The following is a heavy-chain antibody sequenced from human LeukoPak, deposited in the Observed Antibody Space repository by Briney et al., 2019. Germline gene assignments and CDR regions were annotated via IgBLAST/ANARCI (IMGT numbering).Heavy chain of an antibody. V-gene: IGHV3-23*01. D-gene: IGHD6-19*01. CDR3: AKYSRAAVAGNGYSDY. CDR1: GFTFSSYA. J-gene: IGHJ4*02. Sequence: GGSLRLSCAASGFTFSSYAMSWVRQAPGKGLEWVSAMSGSGGSTYYADSVKGRFTISRDNSKNTPYLQMNSLRAEDTAVYYCAKYSRAAVAGNGYSDYWGQGTLVTVSS. CDR2: MSGSGGST.